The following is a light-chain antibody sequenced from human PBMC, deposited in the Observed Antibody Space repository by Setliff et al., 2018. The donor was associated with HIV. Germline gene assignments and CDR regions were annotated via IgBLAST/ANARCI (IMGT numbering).Light chain of an antibody. V-gene: IGLV2-14*03. Sequence: QSALTQPASVSGSPGQSITISCTGTSSDVGTYNFVSWYQQHPGKAPKLMIYDFSYRPSGVSNRFSGSKSGNAASLTISGLQAEDEADYYCSSYTSRTPLYVFGTGTKV. CDR3: SSYTSRTPLYV. J-gene: IGLJ1*01. CDR1: SSDVGTYNF. CDR2: DFS.